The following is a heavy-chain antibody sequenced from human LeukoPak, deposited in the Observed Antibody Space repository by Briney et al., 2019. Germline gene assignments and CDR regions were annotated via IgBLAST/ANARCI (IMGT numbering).Heavy chain of an antibody. V-gene: IGHV3-74*01. CDR2: INSDGSST. CDR1: GFTFSSYA. Sequence: PGGSLRLSCAASGFTFSSYAMSWVRQAPGKGLVWVSRINSDGSSTSYADSVKGRFTISRDNAKNTLYLQMNSLRAEDTAVYYCARVRMHFYYYDMDVWGQGTTVTVSS. D-gene: IGHD3-3*02. CDR3: ARVRMHFYYYDMDV. J-gene: IGHJ6*02.